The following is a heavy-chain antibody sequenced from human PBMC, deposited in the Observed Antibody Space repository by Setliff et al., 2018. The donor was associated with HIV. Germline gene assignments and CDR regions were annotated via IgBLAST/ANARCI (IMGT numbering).Heavy chain of an antibody. CDR2: IWYDGSKK. D-gene: IGHD3-22*01. CDR1: GFTFSSYG. Sequence: PGGSLRLSCAASGFTFSSYGMNWVRQAPGKGLEWVAIIWYDGSKKYYADSVKGRFTMSRDNSKNTLYLQMNSLRAEDTAVYYCAKDHKGYYYDSSGYHYEGVDYWGQGT. J-gene: IGHJ4*02. CDR3: AKDHKGYYYDSSGYHYEGVDY. V-gene: IGHV3-33*06.